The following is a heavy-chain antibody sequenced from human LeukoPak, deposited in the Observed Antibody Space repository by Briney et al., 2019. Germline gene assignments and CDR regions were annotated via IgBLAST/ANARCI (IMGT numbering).Heavy chain of an antibody. CDR3: ARVGYGWADFDY. D-gene: IGHD5-18*01. CDR2: IKQDGSEK. Sequence: PGGSLRLSCAASGFTFSSYWMSWVRQAPGRGLEWVANIKQDGSEKYYVDSVRGRFTISRDNAKNSLYLQMNSLRAEDTAVYYCARVGYGWADFDYWGQGTLVTVSS. J-gene: IGHJ4*02. CDR1: GFTFSSYW. V-gene: IGHV3-7*04.